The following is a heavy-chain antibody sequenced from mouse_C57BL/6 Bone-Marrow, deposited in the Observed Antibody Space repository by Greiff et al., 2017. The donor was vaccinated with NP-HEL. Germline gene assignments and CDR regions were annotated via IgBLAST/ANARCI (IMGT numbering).Heavy chain of an antibody. J-gene: IGHJ1*03. CDR1: GFTFSDYY. V-gene: IGHV5-16*01. CDR2: INYDGSST. D-gene: IGHD2-2*01. Sequence: EVKLVESEGGLVQPGSSMKLSCTASGFTFSDYYMAWVRQVPETGLEWVANINYDGSSTYYLDSLKSRFIISRDNAKNILYLQMSSLKSEDTATYYWARDKGVNRYFDVWGTGTTVTVSS. CDR3: ARDKGVNRYFDV.